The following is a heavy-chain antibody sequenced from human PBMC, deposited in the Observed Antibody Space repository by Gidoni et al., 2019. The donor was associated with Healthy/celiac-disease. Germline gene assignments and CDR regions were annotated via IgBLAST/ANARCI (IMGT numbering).Heavy chain of an antibody. J-gene: IGHJ3*02. CDR1: GLPFSSYA. V-gene: IGHV3-23*01. CDR3: AKDPIAAWSGAFDI. Sequence: EVQLLESGGGLVQPGGSLRLSCAASGLPFSSYAMSWVRQAPGKGLEWVSAISGSGGSTYYADSVKGRFTISRDNSRNTLYLQMNSLRAEDTAVYYCAKDPIAAWSGAFDIWGQGTMVTVSS. CDR2: ISGSGGST. D-gene: IGHD6-13*01.